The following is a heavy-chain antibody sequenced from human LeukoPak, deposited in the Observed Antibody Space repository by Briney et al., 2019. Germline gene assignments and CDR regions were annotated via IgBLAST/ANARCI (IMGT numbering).Heavy chain of an antibody. D-gene: IGHD2-15*01. CDR1: GVTFGNFG. J-gene: IGHJ4*02. V-gene: IGHV3-30*18. CDR3: AKDRAYCIGGSCNYFDH. CDR2: ISYDGTNK. Sequence: GRSLRLSCAASGVTFGNFGMHWVRQAPGKGLEWVALISYDGTNKYYADSVKGRFTISRDNSKNTLYLQMNSLRAEDTAVYYCAKDRAYCIGGSCNYFDHWGQGTLVTVSS.